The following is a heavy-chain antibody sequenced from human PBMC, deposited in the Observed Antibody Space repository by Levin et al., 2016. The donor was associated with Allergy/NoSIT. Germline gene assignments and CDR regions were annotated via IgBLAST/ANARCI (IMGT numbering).Heavy chain of an antibody. CDR1: GFTFSSYG. Sequence: GESLKISCAASGFTFSSYGMHWVRQAPGKGLEWVAVISYDGSNKYYADSVKGRFTISRDNSKNTLYLQMNSLRAEDTAVYYCAKGGANIRGLRIYDPWGQGTLVTVSS. CDR2: ISYDGSNK. V-gene: IGHV3-30*18. CDR3: AKGGANIRGLRIYDP. J-gene: IGHJ5*02. D-gene: IGHD5-12*01.